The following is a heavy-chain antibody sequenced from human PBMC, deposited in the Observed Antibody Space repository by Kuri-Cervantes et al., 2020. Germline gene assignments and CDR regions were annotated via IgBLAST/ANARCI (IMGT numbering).Heavy chain of an antibody. CDR1: GFTFSGSA. J-gene: IGHJ4*02. D-gene: IGHD3-9*01. CDR2: IRSKANSYAT. CDR3: FAFYDIRK. Sequence: GGSLRLSCAASGFTFSGSAMHWVRQASGKGLEWVGRIRSKANSYATAYAASVKGRFTISRDDSKNTAYLQMNSLKTEDSAVYYCFAFYDIRKWGQGTLVTVSS. V-gene: IGHV3-73*01.